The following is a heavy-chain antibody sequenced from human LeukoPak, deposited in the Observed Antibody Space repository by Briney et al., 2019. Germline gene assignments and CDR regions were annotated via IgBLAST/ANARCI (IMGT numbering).Heavy chain of an antibody. CDR1: AYPISSTYY. J-gene: IGHJ4*02. V-gene: IGHV4-38-2*02. D-gene: IGHD6-19*01. Sequence: SETLSLTCTVSAYPISSTYYWGWIRQPPGKGLEWIGTIYNRGTNHYNPSLKSRVTISADTSKKQFYLKLNSVTATDAAVYYCASGKAVAAAHDYWGQGTLVTVSS. CDR2: IYNRGTN. CDR3: ASGKAVAAAHDY.